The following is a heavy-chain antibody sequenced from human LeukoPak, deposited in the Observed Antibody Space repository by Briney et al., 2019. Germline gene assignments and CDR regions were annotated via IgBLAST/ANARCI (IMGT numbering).Heavy chain of an antibody. Sequence: ASVKVSCKTSGYTFSDYYIHRIRQAPGQGLEWMGWISAYNGNTNYAQKLQGRVTMTTDTSTSTAYMELRSLRSDDTAVYYCARATDVLRYFVPYYMDVWGKGTTVTVSS. V-gene: IGHV1-18*04. CDR3: ARATDVLRYFVPYYMDV. CDR2: ISAYNGNT. J-gene: IGHJ6*03. CDR1: GYTFSDYY. D-gene: IGHD3-9*01.